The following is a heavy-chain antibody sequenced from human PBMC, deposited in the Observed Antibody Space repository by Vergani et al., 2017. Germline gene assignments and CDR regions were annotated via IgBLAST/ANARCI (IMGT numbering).Heavy chain of an antibody. CDR2: VEDSGYF. J-gene: IGHJ4*02. V-gene: IGHV4-59*01. Sequence: QVQLQESGPGLVRPSETLSLTCTVSGGSLSGYYWNWIRQTPGAGLEWIGYVEDSGYFNYNPSLKTRVSMSSDTSNNQFSLMLSSVTVADTAVDYCARSIVSRNPPDYFDNWGQGTLVTVSS. CDR3: ARSIVSRNPPDYFDN. D-gene: IGHD1-14*01. CDR1: GGSLSGYY.